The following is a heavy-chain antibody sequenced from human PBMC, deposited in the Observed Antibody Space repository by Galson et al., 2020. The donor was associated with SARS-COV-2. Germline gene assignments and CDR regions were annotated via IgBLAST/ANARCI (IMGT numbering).Heavy chain of an antibody. CDR3: ATDRRHSSGCVPNYYFDF. CDR1: GYTFTELA. CDR2: FAPEQGQT. J-gene: IGHJ4*02. V-gene: IGHV1-24*01. Sequence: SVTVSRQVSGYTFTELAMYWVRQAPGKGIEWTGGFAPEQGQTHSAQRLQARVTMTEDTSTDTAYMEMSSLLSDDTAVYYCATDRRHSSGCVPNYYFDFWGQGTLVTVSS. D-gene: IGHD6-19*01.